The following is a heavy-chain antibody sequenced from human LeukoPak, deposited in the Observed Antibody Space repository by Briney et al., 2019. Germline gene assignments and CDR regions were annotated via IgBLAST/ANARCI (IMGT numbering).Heavy chain of an antibody. J-gene: IGHJ4*02. CDR1: GFTFDDYA. V-gene: IGHV3-9*01. Sequence: QPGGSLRLSCAASGFTFDDYAMHWVRQAPGEGLEWVSGISWNSGSIGYADSVKGRFTISRDNAKNSLYLQMNSLRAEDTALYYCAKESVVGATTSFDYWGQGTLVTVSS. CDR3: AKESVVGATTSFDY. CDR2: ISWNSGSI. D-gene: IGHD1-26*01.